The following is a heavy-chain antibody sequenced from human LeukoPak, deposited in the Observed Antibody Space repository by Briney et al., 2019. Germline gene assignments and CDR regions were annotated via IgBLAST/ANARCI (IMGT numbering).Heavy chain of an antibody. J-gene: IGHJ4*02. CDR2: INSDGSST. V-gene: IGHV3-74*01. CDR3: ARVYSGTYYWDLDF. CDR1: GFTFSSYE. Sequence: GGSLRLSCAASGFTFSSYEMNWVRQAPGKGLVWVSRINSDGSSTTYADSVKGRFTISRDNAKNTLYLQMNSLRAEDTALYYCARVYSGTYYWDLDFWGQGTLVSVSS. D-gene: IGHD1-26*01.